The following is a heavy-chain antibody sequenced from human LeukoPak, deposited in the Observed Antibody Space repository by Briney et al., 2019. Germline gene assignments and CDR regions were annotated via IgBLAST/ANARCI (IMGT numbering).Heavy chain of an antibody. J-gene: IGHJ3*02. CDR2: IKTDGSRT. CDR1: GFTFSSHW. V-gene: IGHV3-74*01. D-gene: IGHD5-12*01. Sequence: GGSLRLSCAASGFTFSSHWMHWVRHAPGKGLVWVSRIKTDGSRTHYADFAQGRFTISRDNAKNTLYLQMSSLRAEDTAVYYCARDGYEFRAFDIWGQGTMVTVSP. CDR3: ARDGYEFRAFDI.